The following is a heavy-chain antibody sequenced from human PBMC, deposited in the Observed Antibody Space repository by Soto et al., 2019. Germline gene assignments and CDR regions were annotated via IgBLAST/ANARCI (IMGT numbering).Heavy chain of an antibody. Sequence: LRLSCATFGFTFKTYAMTWVRQAPGKGLEWVAVISGSGGTIYYADSVKGRFTISRDNSKDTVYLQMNSLRADDTALYYCAKDKYAWGFLDFWGQGTQVTVSS. V-gene: IGHV3-23*01. CDR3: AKDKYAWGFLDF. D-gene: IGHD7-27*01. CDR2: ISGSGGTI. CDR1: GFTFKTYA. J-gene: IGHJ4*02.